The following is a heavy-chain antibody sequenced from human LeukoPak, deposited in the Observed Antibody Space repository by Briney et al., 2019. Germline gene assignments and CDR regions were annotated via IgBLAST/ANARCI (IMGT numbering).Heavy chain of an antibody. J-gene: IGHJ4*02. CDR1: GFTFSSYV. D-gene: IGHD2-21*01. CDR2: ISGSGGST. V-gene: IGHV3-23*01. Sequence: GGSLRLSCAASGFTFSSYVMSWVRQAPGKGLEWVSSISGSGGSTFYADSVKGRFTISRDNSKNTLYLQMNSLRAEDTAVYYCARVGEVYYFDYWGQGTLVTVSS. CDR3: ARVGEVYYFDY.